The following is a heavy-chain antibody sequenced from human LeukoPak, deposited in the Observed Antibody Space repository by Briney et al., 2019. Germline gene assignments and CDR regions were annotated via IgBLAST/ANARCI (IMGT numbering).Heavy chain of an antibody. V-gene: IGHV3-74*01. CDR1: GFTFSNYW. D-gene: IGHD3/OR15-3a*01. CDR3: ASYWRGLGLDP. J-gene: IGHJ5*02. CDR2: INNDGSST. Sequence: GGSLRLSCVASGFTFSNYWMHWVRQAPGKGLVWVSLINNDGSSTNYADSVKGRFTISRDNAKNTLYLQMNSLRAEDTAVYFCASYWRGLGLDPWGQGTLVTVSS.